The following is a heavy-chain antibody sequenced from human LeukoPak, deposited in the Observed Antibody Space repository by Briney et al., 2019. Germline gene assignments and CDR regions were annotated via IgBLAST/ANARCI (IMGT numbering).Heavy chain of an antibody. CDR2: IYYSGST. V-gene: IGHV4-59*08. Sequence: PSETLSLTCTVSGGSISSYYWSWFRQPPGKGLEWIAYIYYSGSTNYNPSLKSRVTVSVDTSKNQFSLKLSSVTAADTAVYYCARLGNYDFWSGYFNWFDPWGQGTLVTVSS. J-gene: IGHJ5*02. CDR1: GGSISSYY. D-gene: IGHD3-3*01. CDR3: ARLGNYDFWSGYFNWFDP.